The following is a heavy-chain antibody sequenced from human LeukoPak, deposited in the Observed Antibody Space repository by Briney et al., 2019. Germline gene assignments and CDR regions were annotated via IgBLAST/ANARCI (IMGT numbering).Heavy chain of an antibody. CDR1: GFTFSSYG. V-gene: IGHV3-23*01. Sequence: GGSLRLSCAASGFTFSSYGMSWVRQAPGKGLEWVSAISGSGGSTYYADSVKGRFTISRDNSKNTLYLQMNSLRAEDTAVYYCARGSGSRSSGLFDYWGQGTLVTVSS. J-gene: IGHJ4*02. CDR2: ISGSGGST. D-gene: IGHD2-15*01. CDR3: ARGSGSRSSGLFDY.